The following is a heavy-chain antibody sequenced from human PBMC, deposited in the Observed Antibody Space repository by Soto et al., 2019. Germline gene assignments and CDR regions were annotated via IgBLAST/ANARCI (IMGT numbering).Heavy chain of an antibody. CDR1: GFTFSNAW. CDR3: TTDSSSWTPYFDY. J-gene: IGHJ4*02. CDR2: IKSKTDGGTT. V-gene: IGHV3-15*01. D-gene: IGHD6-13*01. Sequence: GGSLRLSCAASGFTFSNAWMSWVRQAPGKGLEWVGRIKSKTDGGTTDYAAPVKGRFTISRDDSKNTLYLQMNSLKTEDTAVYYCTTDSSSWTPYFDYWGQGTLVTVSS.